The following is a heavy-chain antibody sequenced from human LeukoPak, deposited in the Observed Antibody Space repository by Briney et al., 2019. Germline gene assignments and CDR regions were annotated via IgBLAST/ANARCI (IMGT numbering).Heavy chain of an antibody. CDR1: GFTFSSYA. J-gene: IGHJ4*02. CDR3: AKPRTYYYDSSGFPPNC. V-gene: IGHV3-23*01. D-gene: IGHD3-22*01. CDR2: ISGSGGST. Sequence: GGSLRLSCAASGFTFSSYAMSWVRQAPGKGLEWVSAISGSGGSTYYADSVKGRFTISRDNSKNTLYLQMNSLRAEDTAVYYCAKPRTYYYDSSGFPPNCWGQGTLVTVSS.